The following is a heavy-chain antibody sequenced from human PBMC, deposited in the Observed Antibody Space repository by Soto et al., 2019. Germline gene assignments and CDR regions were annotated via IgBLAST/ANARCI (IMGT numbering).Heavy chain of an antibody. D-gene: IGHD1-26*01. CDR1: RFTFSRYA. CDR3: AKGMSGSYSYNWFDP. Sequence: EVQLLESGGGLVQPGGSLRLSCAASRFTFSRYAMSWVRQAPGKGLEWVSAIGGSGDSTFYADSVKGRFTIPRDNSKNTLYLQMNTLRAEDTAVYYCAKGMSGSYSYNWFDPWGQGTLVTVSS. CDR2: IGGSGDST. J-gene: IGHJ5*02. V-gene: IGHV3-23*01.